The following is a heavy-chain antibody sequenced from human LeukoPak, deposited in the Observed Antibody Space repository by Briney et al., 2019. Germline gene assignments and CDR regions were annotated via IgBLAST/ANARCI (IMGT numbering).Heavy chain of an antibody. CDR2: IYPSDSDT. CDR3: AGHFDTDTAMVTLDN. J-gene: IGHJ4*02. D-gene: IGHD5-18*01. Sequence: GESLKISCKGSGYSFTSYWIGWVRQMPGKGLEWMGIIYPSDSDTRYSPSFQGQVTISADKSINTAYLQWSSLKASDTAMYYCAGHFDTDTAMVTLDNWGQGTLVTVSS. V-gene: IGHV5-51*01. CDR1: GYSFTSYW.